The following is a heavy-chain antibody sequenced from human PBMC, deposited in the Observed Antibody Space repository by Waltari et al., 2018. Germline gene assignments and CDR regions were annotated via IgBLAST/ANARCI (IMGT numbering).Heavy chain of an antibody. CDR1: GFTLGTFN. J-gene: IGHJ3*01. CDR3: VRDHLHGFDV. CDR2: ITTTSRII. D-gene: IGHD4-4*01. Sequence: EVQLIESGGNLIEPGGSLRLSCLASGFTLGTFNMNWVRQAPGKGLEWIAYITTTSRIISYADSVRGRFTISRDNAKDSLYLQMNSLRPEDTAVYHCVRDHLHGFDVWGQGTMVTVSS. V-gene: IGHV3-48*01.